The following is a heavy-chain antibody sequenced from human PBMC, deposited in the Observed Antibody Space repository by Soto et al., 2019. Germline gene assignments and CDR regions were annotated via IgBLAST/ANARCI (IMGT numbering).Heavy chain of an antibody. J-gene: IGHJ4*02. CDR2: ISAYNGNT. V-gene: IGHV1-18*01. CDR1: GYTFTSYG. D-gene: IGHD5-18*01. CDR3: ARGKDKDTAMAHYFDY. Sequence: QVQLVQSGAEVKKPGASVKVSCKASGYTFTSYGFSWVRQAPGQGLEWMGWISAYNGNTNYAQKVQGRVTMTTDTSTTTAYMELRSLRSDDTAVYYCARGKDKDTAMAHYFDYWGQGTLVTVSS.